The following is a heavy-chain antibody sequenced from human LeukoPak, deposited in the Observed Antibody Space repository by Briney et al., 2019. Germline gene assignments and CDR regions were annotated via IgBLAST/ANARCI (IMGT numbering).Heavy chain of an antibody. V-gene: IGHV3-53*01. Sequence: PGGSLRLSCAASGFTVSRNYMSWVRQAPGKGLEWVSVIYSGGSTYYGDSVEGRFTISRDNSKNTLYLQMNSLRAEDTAVYYCARDSGYDLRPTLDYWGQGTLVTVSS. CDR1: GFTVSRNY. CDR2: IYSGGST. J-gene: IGHJ4*02. CDR3: ARDSGYDLRPTLDY. D-gene: IGHD5-12*01.